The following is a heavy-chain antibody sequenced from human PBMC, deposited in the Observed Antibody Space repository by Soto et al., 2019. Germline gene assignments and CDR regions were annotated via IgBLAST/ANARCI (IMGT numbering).Heavy chain of an antibody. J-gene: IGHJ6*02. D-gene: IGHD4-4*01. CDR3: ARFTMTTVTINYGMDV. Sequence: QVQLVQSGAEVKKPGSSVKVSCKASGGPFSSYAISWVRQAPGQGLEWMGGIIPIFGTANYAQKFQGRVTITADESTSTAYMELSSLRSEDTAVYYCARFTMTTVTINYGMDVWGQGTTVTVSS. CDR2: IIPIFGTA. V-gene: IGHV1-69*01. CDR1: GGPFSSYA.